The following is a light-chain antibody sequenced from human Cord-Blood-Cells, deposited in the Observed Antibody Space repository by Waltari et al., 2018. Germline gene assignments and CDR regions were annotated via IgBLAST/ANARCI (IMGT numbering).Light chain of an antibody. J-gene: IGLJ2*01. CDR1: SSDVGGYNY. CDR2: DVS. Sequence: QSALTQPASVSGSPGQSITISCTGTSSDVGGYNYFSWYQQHPGKAPKLMIYDVSKRPSGVSNRFSGSKSGNTASLTISGLQAEDEADYYCSSYTSSSTFNVVFGGGTKLTVL. V-gene: IGLV2-14*01. CDR3: SSYTSSSTFNVV.